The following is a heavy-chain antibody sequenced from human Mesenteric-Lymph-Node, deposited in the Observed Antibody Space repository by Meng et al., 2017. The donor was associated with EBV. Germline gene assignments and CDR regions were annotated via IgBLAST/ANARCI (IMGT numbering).Heavy chain of an antibody. Sequence: QRERPGPGLVKPSGTLSRTCTVSGGSVSSGSYYWSWIRQPPGKGLEWIGYIYYSGSTNYNPSLKSRVTISVDTSKNQFSLKLSSVTAADTAVYYCALIIVGATHFDYWGQGTLVTVSS. CDR3: ALIIVGATHFDY. J-gene: IGHJ4*02. D-gene: IGHD1-26*01. CDR1: GGSVSSGSYY. V-gene: IGHV4-61*01. CDR2: IYYSGST.